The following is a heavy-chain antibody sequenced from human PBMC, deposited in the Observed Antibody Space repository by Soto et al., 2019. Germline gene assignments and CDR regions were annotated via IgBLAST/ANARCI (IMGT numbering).Heavy chain of an antibody. V-gene: IGHV3-33*01. CDR3: ARGSSWYRYYYYYYYMDV. CDR2: IWYDGSNK. Sequence: GGSLRLSCAASGFTFSSYGMHWVRQAPGKGLEWVAVIWYDGSNKYYADSVKGRFTISRDNSKNTLYLQMNSLRAEDTAVYYCARGSSWYRYYYYYYYMDVWGKGTTVTVSS. CDR1: GFTFSSYG. J-gene: IGHJ6*03. D-gene: IGHD6-13*01.